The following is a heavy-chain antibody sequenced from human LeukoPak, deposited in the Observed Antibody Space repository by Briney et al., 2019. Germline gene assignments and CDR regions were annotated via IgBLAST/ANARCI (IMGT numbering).Heavy chain of an antibody. D-gene: IGHD2-15*01. CDR2: ISSSSSYI. J-gene: IGHJ4*02. V-gene: IGHV3-21*03. CDR3: TRGKGDQGWY. Sequence: GGSLRLSCAASGFTLSNHAMIWVRQAPGKGLEWVSSISSSSSYIYYADSVKGRFTISGDNAKNSLYLQMNSLKTEDTAVYYCTRGKGDQGWYWGQGTLVTVSS. CDR1: GFTLSNHA.